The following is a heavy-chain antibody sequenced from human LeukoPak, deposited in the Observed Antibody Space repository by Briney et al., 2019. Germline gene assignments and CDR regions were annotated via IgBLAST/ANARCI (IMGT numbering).Heavy chain of an antibody. Sequence: ASVKVSCKASGYTFTGYHMHWVRQAPGQGLEWMGWINPNSGGTNYAQKFQGWVTMTRDTSISTAYMELSRLRSDDTAVYYCARDHGEYSSSFYYYYGIDVWGQGTTVTVSS. J-gene: IGHJ6*02. CDR2: INPNSGGT. CDR3: ARDHGEYSSSFYYYYGIDV. CDR1: GYTFTGYH. V-gene: IGHV1-2*04. D-gene: IGHD6-6*01.